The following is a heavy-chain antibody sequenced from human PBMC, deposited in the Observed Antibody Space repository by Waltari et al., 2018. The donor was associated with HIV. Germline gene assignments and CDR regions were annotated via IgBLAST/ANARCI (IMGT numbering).Heavy chain of an antibody. Sequence: QVQLVESGGGVVQPGRSLRLSWAASGLPFSSYGMHWVRQAPGKGLEWVAVISYDGSNKYYADSVKGRFTISRDNSKNTLYLQMNSLRAEDTAVYYCAKGWTPRYFDYWGQGTLVTVSS. CDR1: GLPFSSYG. CDR2: ISYDGSNK. CDR3: AKGWTPRYFDY. D-gene: IGHD1-1*01. J-gene: IGHJ4*02. V-gene: IGHV3-30*18.